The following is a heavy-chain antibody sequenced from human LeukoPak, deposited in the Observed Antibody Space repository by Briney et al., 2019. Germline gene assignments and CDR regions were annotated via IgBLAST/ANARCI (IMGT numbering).Heavy chain of an antibody. CDR2: IYYSGST. J-gene: IGHJ4*02. Sequence: PSETLSLTCTVSGGSISSSSYYWGWIRQPPGKGLEWIGSIYYSGSTYYNPSLKSRVTISVDTSKNQFSLKLSSVTAADTAVYYCARAAPSPPNYDSSGYYLGTWGQGTLVTVSS. CDR1: GGSISSSSYY. D-gene: IGHD3-22*01. CDR3: ARAAPSPPNYDSSGYYLGT. V-gene: IGHV4-39*01.